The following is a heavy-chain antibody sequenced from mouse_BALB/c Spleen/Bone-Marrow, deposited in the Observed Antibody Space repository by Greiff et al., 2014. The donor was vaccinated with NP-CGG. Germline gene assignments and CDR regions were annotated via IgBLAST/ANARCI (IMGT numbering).Heavy chain of an antibody. D-gene: IGHD1-1*02. Sequence: QVQLQQSGAELVRPGASVKLSCKASGYSFTNYWMNWVKQRPGQGLEWIGMIHPSDGETRLNQKFKDKATLTVDKSSSTAYMQLSSPTSEDSAAYYCARFGSYEGFAYWGQGTLVTVSA. CDR1: GYSFTNYW. J-gene: IGHJ3*01. V-gene: IGHV1-74*01. CDR2: IHPSDGET. CDR3: ARFGSYEGFAY.